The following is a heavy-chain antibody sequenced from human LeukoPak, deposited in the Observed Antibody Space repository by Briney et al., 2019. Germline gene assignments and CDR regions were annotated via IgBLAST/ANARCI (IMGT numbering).Heavy chain of an antibody. D-gene: IGHD1-14*01. J-gene: IGHJ5*02. CDR3: ARDTGNHPNNWLDP. CDR1: GVSFSSHA. CDR2: IWYDGSNK. Sequence: GRSLRLSCEASGVSFSSHAMQWVREGPGKGLERGALIWYDGSNKYYADSVQGRFTISRDNSKNTLYLQMNSLRAEDTAVYYCARDTGNHPNNWLDPWRQGTLVTVPS. V-gene: IGHV3-33*01.